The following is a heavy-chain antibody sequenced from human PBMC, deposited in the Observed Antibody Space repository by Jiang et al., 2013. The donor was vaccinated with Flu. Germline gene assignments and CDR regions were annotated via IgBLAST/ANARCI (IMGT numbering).Heavy chain of an antibody. V-gene: IGHV5-10-1*01. Sequence: SYWISWLRQMPGRGLEWMGRIDPADSYSNYSPSFQGHVNISVDRSISTAYLQWSSLKASDTAMYYCARHNGASAHQRSLPGNNWFDPWGQGTLVTVSS. J-gene: IGHJ5*02. CDR2: IDPADSYS. D-gene: IGHD2-8*01. CDR1: SYW. CDR3: ARHNGASAHQRSLPGNNWFDP.